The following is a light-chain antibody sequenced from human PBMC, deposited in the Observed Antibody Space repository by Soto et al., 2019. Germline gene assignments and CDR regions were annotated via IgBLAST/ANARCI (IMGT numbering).Light chain of an antibody. V-gene: IGKV1-33*01. CDR1: QDIRNY. CDR3: QQYDNPPLT. J-gene: IGKJ3*01. Sequence: DIQMTQSPSSLSASVGDRVTITCQASQDIRNYLNWFQQKPWKAPMLLIYDASNLGTGVSSRFSGSGSGTGFTFAISSLQPEDIATDYCQQYDNPPLTFGPGTKVYIK. CDR2: DAS.